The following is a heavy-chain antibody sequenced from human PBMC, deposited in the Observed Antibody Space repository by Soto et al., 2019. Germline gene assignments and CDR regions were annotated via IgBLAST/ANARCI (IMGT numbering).Heavy chain of an antibody. CDR2: IYYSGST. CDR1: GGSVSSGSYY. J-gene: IGHJ6*02. V-gene: IGHV4-61*01. Sequence: SETLSLTCTVSGGSVSSGSYYWSWIRQPPGKGLEWFGYIYYSGSTNYNPSLKSRVTISVDTSKNQFSLKLSSVTAADTAMYYCASSSIAARRASFAEYYYYGMDVWGQGTTVTVSS. D-gene: IGHD6-6*01. CDR3: ASSSIAARRASFAEYYYYGMDV.